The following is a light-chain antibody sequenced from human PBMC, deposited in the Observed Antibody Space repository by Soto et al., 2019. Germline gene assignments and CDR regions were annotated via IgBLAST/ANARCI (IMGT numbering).Light chain of an antibody. CDR1: QSVSSNY. CDR3: QQYGTSPYT. V-gene: IGKV3-20*01. Sequence: DIVLTQSPGTLSLSPGKRATLSCRASQSVSSNYLSWYQQKPGQAPRLLIYGASSRATGIPDSVSGSGSGTDFTLTISRLEPEDFAVYYCQQYGTSPYTFGQGTKLEIK. CDR2: GAS. J-gene: IGKJ2*01.